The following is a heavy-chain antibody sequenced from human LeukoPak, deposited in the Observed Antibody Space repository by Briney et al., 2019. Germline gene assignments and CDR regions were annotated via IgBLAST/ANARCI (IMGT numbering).Heavy chain of an antibody. D-gene: IGHD2-15*01. CDR1: GFIFSSYA. CDR3: AKDRSSGGSCYNF. V-gene: IGHV3-23*01. CDR2: VGSSGTST. J-gene: IGHJ4*02. Sequence: GGSLRLSCAASGFIFSSYAMTWVRQAPGKGLEWVSTVGSSGTSTYYADSVKGRFTISRDNSNNTLYLQMNSLRAEDTAVYYCAKDRSSGGSCYNFWGQGTLVAVSS.